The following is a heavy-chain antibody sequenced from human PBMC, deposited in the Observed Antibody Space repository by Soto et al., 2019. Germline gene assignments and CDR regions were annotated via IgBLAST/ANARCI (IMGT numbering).Heavy chain of an antibody. CDR1: GGTFSSYT. D-gene: IGHD1-1*01. Sequence: QVQLVQSGAEVKKPGSSVKVSCKASGGTFSSYTISWVRQAPGQGLEWMGRIIPILGIANYAQKFQGRVTITADKSPSTAYMELSSLRSEDTAVYYCARAGRLENDAFDIWGQGTMVTVSS. V-gene: IGHV1-69*02. J-gene: IGHJ3*02. CDR2: IIPILGIA. CDR3: ARAGRLENDAFDI.